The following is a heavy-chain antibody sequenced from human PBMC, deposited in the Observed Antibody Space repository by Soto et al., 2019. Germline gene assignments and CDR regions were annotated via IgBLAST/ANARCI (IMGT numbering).Heavy chain of an antibody. D-gene: IGHD3-16*01. V-gene: IGHV3-23*01. J-gene: IGHJ4*02. CDR2: ITNTDDAT. CDR3: AKGMISVRWYLDD. CDR1: GFPFSSCV. Sequence: EVKLLESGGGLVQPGESLRLSCGTSGFPFSSCVMAWVRQAPGKGLEWVSLITNTDDATSYADSVKGRFTISRDNSKNTMFLQMNNLRAEDTAVYYCAKGMISVRWYLDDWGQGTLVTVSS.